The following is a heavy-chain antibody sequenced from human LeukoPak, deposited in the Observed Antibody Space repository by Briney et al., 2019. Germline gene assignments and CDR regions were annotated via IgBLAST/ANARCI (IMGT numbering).Heavy chain of an antibody. CDR3: ARSLAARGSYAL. CDR2: IYPGDSDT. D-gene: IGHD1-26*01. CDR1: GYSFTSYW. J-gene: IGHJ4*02. V-gene: IGHV5-51*01. Sequence: GESLKISGEASGYSFTSYWIGWVRQMPGKGLEWMGIIYPGDSDTRYSPSFQGQVTISADKSISTAYLQWSSLKASDTAMYYCARSLAARGSYALWGQGTLVTVSS.